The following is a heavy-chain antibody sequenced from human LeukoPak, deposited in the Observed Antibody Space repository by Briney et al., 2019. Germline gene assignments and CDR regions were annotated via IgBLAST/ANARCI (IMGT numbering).Heavy chain of an antibody. J-gene: IGHJ6*03. CDR2: ISSSGSTI. CDR1: GFTFSSYE. CDR3: AREPDYYGSGSSPAEYMDV. D-gene: IGHD3-10*01. Sequence: PGGSLRLSCAASGFTFSSYEMNWVRQAPGKGLEWVSYISSSGSTIYYADSVKGRFTISRDNAKNSLYLQMNSLRAEDTAVYYCAREPDYYGSGSSPAEYMDVWGKGTTVTISS. V-gene: IGHV3-48*03.